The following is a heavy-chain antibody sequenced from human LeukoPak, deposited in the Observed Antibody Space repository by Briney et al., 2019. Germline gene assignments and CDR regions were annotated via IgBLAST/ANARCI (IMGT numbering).Heavy chain of an antibody. J-gene: IGHJ4*02. CDR2: IYPGDSDT. CDR3: ARIGSGSYALDY. V-gene: IGHV5-51*01. CDR1: GYGFTSYW. D-gene: IGHD3-10*01. Sequence: GEFLKISCKGSGYGFTSYWIAWVRQMPGKGLEWMGIIYPGDSDTRSSPSFQGQVTISVDKSITTAYLQWSSLKASDTAIYYCARIGSGSYALDYWGQGTLVTVSS.